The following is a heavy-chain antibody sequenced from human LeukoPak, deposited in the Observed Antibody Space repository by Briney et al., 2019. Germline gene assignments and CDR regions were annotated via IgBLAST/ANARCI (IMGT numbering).Heavy chain of an antibody. CDR1: GFTFSAYN. J-gene: IGHJ3*02. Sequence: PGGSLRLSCAVSGFTFSAYNMNWVRQAPGKGLEWVSSISSSGSYLYYAGSVKGRFTVSRDNAEISLHLQMNSLRAEDTAVYYCASALNPYSSGWSYDAFDIWGHGTKVIVSS. V-gene: IGHV3-21*01. CDR2: ISSSGSYL. D-gene: IGHD6-19*01. CDR3: ASALNPYSSGWSYDAFDI.